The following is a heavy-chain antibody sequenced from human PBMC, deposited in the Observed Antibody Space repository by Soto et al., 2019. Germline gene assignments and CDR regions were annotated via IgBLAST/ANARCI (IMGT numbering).Heavy chain of an antibody. CDR3: AHSHYGDYLIPFDY. D-gene: IGHD4-17*01. Sequence: QITLKESGPTLVKPTQTLTLTCTFSGFSLSTSGVGVGWIRQPPGKALEWLALIYWDDDKRYSPSPKSRLTITKDTSKNQVVLTMTNMDPVDTATYYCAHSHYGDYLIPFDYWGQGTLVTVSS. CDR1: GFSLSTSGVG. J-gene: IGHJ4*02. CDR2: IYWDDDK. V-gene: IGHV2-5*02.